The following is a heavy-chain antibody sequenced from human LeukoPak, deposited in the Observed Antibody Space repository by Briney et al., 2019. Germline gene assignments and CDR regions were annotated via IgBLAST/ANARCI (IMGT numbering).Heavy chain of an antibody. CDR3: ARETGSIDY. CDR2: ISYDGSNK. J-gene: IGHJ4*02. V-gene: IGHV3-30-3*01. Sequence: GGSLRLSCAASGFTFSSYAMHWVRQAPGKGLEWVAVISYDGSNKYYVDSVKGRFTISRDNSKNTLYLQMNSLRAEDTAVYYCARETGSIDYWGQGTLVTVSS. D-gene: IGHD3-10*01. CDR1: GFTFSSYA.